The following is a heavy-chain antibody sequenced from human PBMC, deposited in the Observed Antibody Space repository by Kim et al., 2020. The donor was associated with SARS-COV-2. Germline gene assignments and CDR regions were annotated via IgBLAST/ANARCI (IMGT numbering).Heavy chain of an antibody. CDR3: ARGLAAAGSAMDV. CDR1: GDSVSTNSAS. D-gene: IGHD6-13*01. V-gene: IGHV6-1*01. J-gene: IGHJ6*02. CDR2: TFYRSKWSN. Sequence: SQTLSLTCAISGDSVSTNSASWNWIRQSPSRGLEWLGRTFYRSKWSNEYAISLKSRITINPDTSKNQFSLQLNSVTPEDTALYYCARGLAAAGSAMDVWGQGTTVTVSS.